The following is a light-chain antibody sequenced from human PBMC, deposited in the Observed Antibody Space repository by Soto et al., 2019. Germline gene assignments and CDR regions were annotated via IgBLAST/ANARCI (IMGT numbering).Light chain of an antibody. V-gene: IGKV2-30*01. CDR2: KVS. Sequence: VELTQSPLSLPVTLGQPASISCRSSQSLVSSDGNTYLNWFQQRPGQPPRRLIYKVSNRDSGVPDRFSGSGSGTEFTLKISRVEAEDVGVYYCMQGTHWPLTFGGGTKVEIK. CDR1: QSLVSSDGNTY. J-gene: IGKJ4*01. CDR3: MQGTHWPLT.